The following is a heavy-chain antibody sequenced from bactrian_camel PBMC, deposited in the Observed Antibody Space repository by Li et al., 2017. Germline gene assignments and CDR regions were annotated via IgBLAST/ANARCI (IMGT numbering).Heavy chain of an antibody. CDR2: INTHSHTT. CDR1: GYTYDINY. J-gene: IGHJ4*01. CDR3: AAYSSGPSWCDVGAPRYRY. V-gene: IGHV3S54*01. Sequence: HVQLVESGGGSVQAGGSLRLSCAASGYTYDINYVGWFRQGPGKEREGVADINTHSHTTYYADSVKGRFTISLDNGQNTVYLQMNRLTPEDTALYYCAAYSSGPSWCDVGAPRYRYWGQGTQVTVS. D-gene: IGHD3*01.